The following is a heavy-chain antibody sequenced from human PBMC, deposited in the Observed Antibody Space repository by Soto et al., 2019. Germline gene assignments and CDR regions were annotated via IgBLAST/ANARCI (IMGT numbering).Heavy chain of an antibody. V-gene: IGHV3-53*02. CDR1: GFTVSSNY. CDR3: ARDPNSGSYYAFDI. Sequence: EVQLVETGGGLIQPGGSLRLSCAASGFTVSSNYMSWVRQAPGKGLEWVSVIYSGGSTYYADSVKGRFTISRDNSKITLYLQMNSLRAEDTAVYYCARDPNSGSYYAFDIWGQGRMVTVSS. CDR2: IYSGGST. D-gene: IGHD1-26*01. J-gene: IGHJ3*02.